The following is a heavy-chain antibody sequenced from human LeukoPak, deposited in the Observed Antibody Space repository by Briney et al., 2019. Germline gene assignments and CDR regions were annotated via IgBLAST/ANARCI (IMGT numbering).Heavy chain of an antibody. CDR3: ASHEGAYDFWSGYYFDY. CDR2: IIPIFGTA. V-gene: IGHV1-69*13. D-gene: IGHD3-3*01. Sequence: ASVKVSCKASGGTFSSYAISWVRQAPGQGLEWMGGIIPIFGTANYAQKFQGRVTITADESTSTAYMELSSLRSEDTAVYYCASHEGAYDFWSGYYFDYWGQGTLVTVSS. J-gene: IGHJ4*02. CDR1: GGTFSSYA.